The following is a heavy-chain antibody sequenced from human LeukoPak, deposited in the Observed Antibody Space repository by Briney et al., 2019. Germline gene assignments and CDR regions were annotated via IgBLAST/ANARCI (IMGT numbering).Heavy chain of an antibody. Sequence: GASVKVSCKASGYSFTRYGMSWVRQAPGQGPEWMGWISGSNGNTNYAQKFQGRVTLTTDTSTSTAYMELRSLRSDDTAVYYCARSGRGTYYYFDWGGQGTLVTVSS. J-gene: IGHJ4*02. V-gene: IGHV1-18*04. D-gene: IGHD3-10*01. CDR1: GYSFTRYG. CDR3: ARSGRGTYYYFDW. CDR2: ISGSNGNT.